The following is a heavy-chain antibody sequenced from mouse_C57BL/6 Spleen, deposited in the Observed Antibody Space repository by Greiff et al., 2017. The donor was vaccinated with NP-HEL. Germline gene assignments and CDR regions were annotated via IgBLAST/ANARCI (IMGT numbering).Heavy chain of an antibody. J-gene: IGHJ1*03. CDR2: INPSNGGT. CDR1: GYTFTSCW. Sequence: QVQLQQPGTELVKPGASVKLSCKASGYTFTSCWMHWVKQRPGQGLEWIGNINPSNGGTNYNEKFKSKATLTVDKSSSTPYMQLSSLTSEDSAVYYCARGSYYYGSSYGYFDVWGTGTTVTVSS. D-gene: IGHD1-1*01. V-gene: IGHV1-53*01. CDR3: ARGSYYYGSSYGYFDV.